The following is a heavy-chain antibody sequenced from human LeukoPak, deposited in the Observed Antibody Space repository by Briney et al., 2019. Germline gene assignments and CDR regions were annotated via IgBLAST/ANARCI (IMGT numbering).Heavy chain of an antibody. CDR1: GFTVSRNY. CDR3: ARGQRHSSSWYGPDAFDI. J-gene: IGHJ3*02. D-gene: IGHD6-13*01. V-gene: IGHV3-53*01. CDR2: IYSGGST. Sequence: GGSQRLSCAASGFTVSRNYMSWVRQAPGKGLEWVSVIYSGGSTYYADSVKGRFTISRDNSKNTLYLQMNSLRAEDTAVYYCARGQRHSSSWYGPDAFDIWGQGTMVTVSS.